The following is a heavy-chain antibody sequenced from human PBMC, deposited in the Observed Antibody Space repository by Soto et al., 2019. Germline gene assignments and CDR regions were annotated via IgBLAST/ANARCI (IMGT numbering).Heavy chain of an antibody. Sequence: EVQLVESGGGLVQPGGSLRLSCAASGFTFSSYSMNWVRQAPGKGLEWVSYISSSSSTIYYADSVKGRFTISRDNAKNSLYLQMNSLRDEDTAVYYCARTRRMINIAAVHQPTDYWGQGTLVTVSS. CDR2: ISSSSSTI. J-gene: IGHJ4*02. CDR1: GFTFSSYS. V-gene: IGHV3-48*02. CDR3: ARTRRMINIAAVHQPTDY. D-gene: IGHD6-13*01.